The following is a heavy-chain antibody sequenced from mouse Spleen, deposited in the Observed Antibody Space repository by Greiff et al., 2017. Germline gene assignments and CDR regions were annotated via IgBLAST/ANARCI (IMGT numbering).Heavy chain of an antibody. Sequence: EVKLVESGAELVKPGASVKLSCTASGFNIKDYYMHWVKQRTEQGLEWIGRIDPEDGETKYAPKFQGKATITADTSSNTAYLQLSSLTSEDTAVYYCARGSTMITSDYAMDYWGQGTSVTVSS. CDR2: IDPEDGET. J-gene: IGHJ4*01. D-gene: IGHD2-4*01. CDR3: ARGSTMITSDYAMDY. V-gene: IGHV14-2*01. CDR1: GFNIKDYY.